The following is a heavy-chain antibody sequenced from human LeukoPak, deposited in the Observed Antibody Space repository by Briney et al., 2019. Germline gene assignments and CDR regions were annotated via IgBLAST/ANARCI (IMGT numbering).Heavy chain of an antibody. D-gene: IGHD3-22*01. V-gene: IGHV3-48*01. CDR2: ISSSSSTI. J-gene: IGHJ2*01. CDR3: ARVPYYYDSSGPDWYFDL. Sequence: AGGSLRLSCAASGFTFSSYSMNWVRQAPGRGREWVSYISSSSSTIYYAESVKGRFTISRDNAKNSLYLQMNSLRAEDTAVYYCARVPYYYDSSGPDWYFDLWGRGTLVTVSS. CDR1: GFTFSSYS.